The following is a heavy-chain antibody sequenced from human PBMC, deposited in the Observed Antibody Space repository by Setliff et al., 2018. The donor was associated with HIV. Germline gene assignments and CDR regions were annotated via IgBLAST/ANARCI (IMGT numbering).Heavy chain of an antibody. CDR1: GFTFSTYW. CDR2: IRQDGSEK. V-gene: IGHV3-7*01. D-gene: IGHD2-2*01. CDR3: ATQPPAALSYYYYYMDV. Sequence: GGSLRLSCAASGFTFSTYWMNWVRQAPGKGLEWVANIRQDGSEKYYVDSVKGRFTISRDNAKNSLYLQMNSLRAEDTAVYYCATQPPAALSYYYYYMDVWGKGTTVTV. J-gene: IGHJ6*03.